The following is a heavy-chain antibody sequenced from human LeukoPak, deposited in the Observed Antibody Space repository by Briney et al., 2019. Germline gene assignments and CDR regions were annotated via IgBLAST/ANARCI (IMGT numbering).Heavy chain of an antibody. J-gene: IGHJ4*02. CDR2: ISSSSDFI. V-gene: IGHV3-21*01. D-gene: IGHD6-19*01. Sequence: PGGSLRLSCAASGFSLSYYSMSWVRQAPGKGLEWVSTISSSSDFISYADSVKGRFTISRDHARSSLSLQMNSLRAEDTAVYFCARDSSGWSRDYWGQGTLVTVSS. CDR1: GFSLSYYS. CDR3: ARDSSGWSRDY.